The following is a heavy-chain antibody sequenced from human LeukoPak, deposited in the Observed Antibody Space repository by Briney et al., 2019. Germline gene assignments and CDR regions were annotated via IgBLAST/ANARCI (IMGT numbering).Heavy chain of an antibody. Sequence: GGSLRLSCAASGFTFSSYAMHWVRQAPGKGLEWVAVISYDGSNKYYADSVKGRFTISRDNSKNTLYLQMNSLRAEDTAVYYCARDRVTFGGVIDAFDIWGQGTMVTVSS. CDR1: GFTFSSYA. CDR2: ISYDGSNK. D-gene: IGHD3-16*02. V-gene: IGHV3-30-3*01. J-gene: IGHJ3*02. CDR3: ARDRVTFGGVIDAFDI.